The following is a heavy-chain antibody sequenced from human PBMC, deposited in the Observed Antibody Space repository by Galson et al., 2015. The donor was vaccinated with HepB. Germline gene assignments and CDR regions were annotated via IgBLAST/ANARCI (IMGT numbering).Heavy chain of an antibody. D-gene: IGHD1-1*01. V-gene: IGHV3-7*01. CDR1: GLTFSSYW. CDR2: IKQDGSEK. Sequence: SLRLSCAASGLTFSSYWMSWVRQAPGKGLEWVANIKQDGSEKYYVDSVKGRFTISRDNAKNSLYLQMNSLRAEDTAVYYCASPAGTGTPDAFDIWGQGTMVTVSS. J-gene: IGHJ3*02. CDR3: ASPAGTGTPDAFDI.